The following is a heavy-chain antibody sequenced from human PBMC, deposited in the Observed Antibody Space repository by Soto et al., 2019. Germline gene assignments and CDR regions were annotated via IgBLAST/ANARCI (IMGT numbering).Heavy chain of an antibody. D-gene: IGHD5-12*01. V-gene: IGHV4-61*01. CDR3: ARGVRGYSGYDYDY. Sequence: SETLSLTCTVSGGSVSSGSYYWSWIRQPPGKGLEWIGYIYYSGSTSYNPSLKSRVTISVDTSKNQFSLKLSSVTAADTAVYYCARGVRGYSGYDYDYWGQGTLVTVS. J-gene: IGHJ4*02. CDR1: GGSVSSGSYY. CDR2: IYYSGST.